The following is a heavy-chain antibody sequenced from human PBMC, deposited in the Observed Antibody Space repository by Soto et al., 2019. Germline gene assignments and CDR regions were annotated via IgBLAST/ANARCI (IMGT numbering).Heavy chain of an antibody. J-gene: IGHJ3*01. Sequence: QVQLQESGPGLVKTSDTLSLTCTVSGGSITPYYWSWIRQPPGEGLEWIGYVSYSGKTGYNPSLKSRVSRSIDTSKTDFSRNLTSLTAADAATYYGARQKYPVVTALDVWGQGQRLPSLQ. CDR2: VSYSGKT. V-gene: IGHV4-59*07. D-gene: IGHD2-15*01. CDR3: ARQKYPVVTALDV. CDR1: GGSITPYY.